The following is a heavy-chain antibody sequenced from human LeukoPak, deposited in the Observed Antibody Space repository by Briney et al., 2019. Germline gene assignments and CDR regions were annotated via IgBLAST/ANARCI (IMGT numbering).Heavy chain of an antibody. J-gene: IGHJ4*02. CDR2: IDNGGSDT. D-gene: IGHD2-2*01. CDR1: GFTFSNYW. V-gene: IGHV3-74*01. CDR3: ARDKVVPAAIGHY. Sequence: GGSLRLSCAASGFTFSNYWMHWVRQAPGKGLVWVSRIDNGGSDTRHADSVKGRFTISRDNAKNTLYLQMNSLRAEDTAVYYCARDKVVPAAIGHYWGQGTLVTVSS.